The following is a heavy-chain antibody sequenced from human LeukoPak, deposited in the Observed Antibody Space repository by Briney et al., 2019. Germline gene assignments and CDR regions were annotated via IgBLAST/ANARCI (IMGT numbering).Heavy chain of an antibody. Sequence: SETLSLTCTVSGVSIRSHYWIWIRHPPGKGLEWIGHISYSGSTIYNPSLKSRVTILPDTSKNQFSLRLSSVTAADTAVYYCARDGEGDEGWDYWGQGTLVTVSS. D-gene: IGHD7-27*01. CDR2: ISYSGST. CDR3: ARDGEGDEGWDY. J-gene: IGHJ4*02. V-gene: IGHV4-59*11. CDR1: GVSIRSHY.